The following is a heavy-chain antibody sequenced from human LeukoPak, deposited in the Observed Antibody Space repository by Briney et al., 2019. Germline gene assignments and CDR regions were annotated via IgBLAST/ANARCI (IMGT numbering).Heavy chain of an antibody. D-gene: IGHD5-24*01. CDR2: ISWDGGSP. J-gene: IGHJ4*02. Sequence: RGSLRLSCAASGFTFDDYTLHWVRQAPGKGLGWVSLISWDGGSPYYADSVKGRFTISRDNSKNSLYLQMNSLRTEDTALYYCAKDSNWRWLQPLPPWRYWGQGPLVTVSS. CDR3: AKDSNWRWLQPLPPWRY. V-gene: IGHV3-43*01. CDR1: GFTFDDYT.